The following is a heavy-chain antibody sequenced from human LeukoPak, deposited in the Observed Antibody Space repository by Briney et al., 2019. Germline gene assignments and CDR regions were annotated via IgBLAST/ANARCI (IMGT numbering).Heavy chain of an antibody. CDR2: LRRDGSDK. Sequence: GGSLRLSCAASGFTFSSYAMSWVRQAPGKGLEWVAFLRRDGSDKYYADSVKGRFTISRDNSKNTVYLQMNSLRPEDTAVYYCAKDHSQNFDYWGQGILVTISS. V-gene: IGHV3-30*02. CDR3: AKDHSQNFDY. J-gene: IGHJ4*02. D-gene: IGHD5-18*01. CDR1: GFTFSSYA.